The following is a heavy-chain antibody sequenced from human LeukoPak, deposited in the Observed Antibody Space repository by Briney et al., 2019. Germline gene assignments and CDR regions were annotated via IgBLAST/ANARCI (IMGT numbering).Heavy chain of an antibody. D-gene: IGHD6-13*01. V-gene: IGHV4-34*01. CDR2: INHSGST. J-gene: IGHJ4*02. CDR1: GGSFSGYY. Sequence: SETLSLTCAVYGGSFSGYYWSWIRQPPGKGLEWIGEINHSGSTNYNPSLKSRVTISVDTSKNQFSLKLTSVTAADTAVYYCARGAAGSYYFAYWGQGTLVTVSS. CDR3: ARGAAGSYYFAY.